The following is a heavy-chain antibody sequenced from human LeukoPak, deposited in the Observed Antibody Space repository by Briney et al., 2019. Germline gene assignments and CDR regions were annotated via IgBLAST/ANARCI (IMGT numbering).Heavy chain of an antibody. CDR3: ASYNWNDGTFDY. Sequence: PSETLSFTCTVSGGSISSYYWSWIRQPPGKGLEWIGYIYYSGSTNYNPSLKSRVTISIDTSKNQFSLKLSSVTAADTAVYYCASYNWNDGTFDYWGQGTLVTVSS. J-gene: IGHJ4*02. V-gene: IGHV4-59*01. D-gene: IGHD1-1*01. CDR1: GGSISSYY. CDR2: IYYSGST.